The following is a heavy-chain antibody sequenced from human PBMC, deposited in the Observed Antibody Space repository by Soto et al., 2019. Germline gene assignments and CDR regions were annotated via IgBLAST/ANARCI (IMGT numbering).Heavy chain of an antibody. D-gene: IGHD3-10*01. CDR3: AHRSNLYYYGSGSYSGFFDP. Sequence: QITLKESGPTLVKPTQTLTLTCTFSGFSLSTSGVGVGWIRQPPGKALEWLALIYWDDDKRYSPSLKSRHTITKDTSKNQVVLTMTNMDHVDTATYYCAHRSNLYYYGSGSYSGFFDPWGQGTLVTVSS. V-gene: IGHV2-5*02. CDR2: IYWDDDK. J-gene: IGHJ5*02. CDR1: GFSLSTSGVG.